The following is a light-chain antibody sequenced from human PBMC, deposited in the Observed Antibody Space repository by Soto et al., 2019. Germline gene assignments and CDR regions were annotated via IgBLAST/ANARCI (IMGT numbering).Light chain of an antibody. CDR1: RSNIGAGYA. Sequence: QSALTQPPSVSGAPGQRVTISCTGSRSNIGAGYAVHWYQQLPGSAPKLLIYDNNKRPSGVPDRFSASKSTTTASLAITALRSEEEAVYHCQSYDSSDKLIFGGGTQLTVL. CDR3: QSYDSSDKLI. V-gene: IGLV1-40*01. J-gene: IGLJ7*01. CDR2: DNN.